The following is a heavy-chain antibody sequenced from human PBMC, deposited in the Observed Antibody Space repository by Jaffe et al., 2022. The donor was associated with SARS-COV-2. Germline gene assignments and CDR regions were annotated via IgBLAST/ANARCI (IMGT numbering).Heavy chain of an antibody. Sequence: QLQLQESGPGLVKPSETLSLTCTVSGGSISSSSYYWGWIRQPPGKGLEWIGSIYYSGSTYYNPSLKSRVTISVDTSKNQFSLKLSSVTAADTAVYYCARLTPYIAARPCYYFDYWGQGTLVTVSS. CDR3: ARLTPYIAARPCYYFDY. CDR2: IYYSGST. J-gene: IGHJ4*02. V-gene: IGHV4-39*01. D-gene: IGHD6-6*01. CDR1: GGSISSSSYY.